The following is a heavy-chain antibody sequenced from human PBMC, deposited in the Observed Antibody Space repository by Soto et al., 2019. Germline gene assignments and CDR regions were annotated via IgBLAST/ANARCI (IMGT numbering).Heavy chain of an antibody. J-gene: IGHJ5*02. CDR3: ARHPSDFWFDP. D-gene: IGHD2-21*02. CDR1: GGSISSSSYF. CDR2: IYYSGST. Sequence: KPSETLSLTSTVSGGSISSSSYFWGWIRQPPGKGLEWIGSIYYSGSTYYNPSLKSRVTVSVDTSKNQFSLKLSSVTAADTAVYYCARHPSDFWFDPWGQGTLVTVSS. V-gene: IGHV4-39*01.